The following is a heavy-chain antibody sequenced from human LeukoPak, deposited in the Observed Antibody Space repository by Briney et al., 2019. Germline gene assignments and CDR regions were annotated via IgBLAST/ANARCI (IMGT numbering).Heavy chain of an antibody. J-gene: IGHJ3*02. CDR2: IYNSGNT. CDR3: AREVIYGAFDI. Sequence: GGSLRLSCAASRFTVSSNYMSWVRQAPGKGLEWVSVIYNSGNTYYADSVKGRFTISRDNSKNTLYLQMSSLRAEDTAVYYCAREVIYGAFDIWGQGTMVTVSS. D-gene: IGHD2/OR15-2a*01. V-gene: IGHV3-53*01. CDR1: RFTVSSNY.